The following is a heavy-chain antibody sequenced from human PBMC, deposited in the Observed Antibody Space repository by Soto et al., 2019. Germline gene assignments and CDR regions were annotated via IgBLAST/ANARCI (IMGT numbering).Heavy chain of an antibody. Sequence: QLQLQESGPGLVKPSETLSLTCTVSGGSISSSSYYWGWIRQPPGKGLEWIGSIYYSGSTYYNPSLMCRDTISVGTSKNQFSLKLSSVTAADTAVYYCASPRTHSSSWVDYWGQGTLVTVSS. J-gene: IGHJ4*02. V-gene: IGHV4-39*01. CDR2: IYYSGST. D-gene: IGHD6-13*01. CDR3: ASPRTHSSSWVDY. CDR1: GGSISSSSYY.